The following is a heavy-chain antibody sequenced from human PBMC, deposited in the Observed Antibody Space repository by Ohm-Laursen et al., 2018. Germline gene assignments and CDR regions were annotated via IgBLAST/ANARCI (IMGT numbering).Heavy chain of an antibody. J-gene: IGHJ6*02. CDR3: AKAVTPFYHYYGMDV. CDR2: ITNSNGGHST. Sequence: GSLRLSCAASGFTFRSYAMTWVRQAPGKGLEWVSSITNSNGGHSTYYADSVKGRFTISRDNSKNTLYLQMNSPRAEDTAVYYCAKAVTPFYHYYGMDVWGQGTTVTVSS. V-gene: IGHV3-23*01. D-gene: IGHD2-15*01. CDR1: GFTFRSYA.